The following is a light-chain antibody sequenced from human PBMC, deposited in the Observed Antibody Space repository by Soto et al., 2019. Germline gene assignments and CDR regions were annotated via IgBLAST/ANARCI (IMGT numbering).Light chain of an antibody. Sequence: EVVLTQSPETLSLSPGETATLSCRASQRFDRTVAWYQQKLGQAPRLLIYDAYTRATGVAARFTGSGSATDFSLTITSLEPEDFAVYYCQQRAKWPSTFGPGTKVE. CDR1: QRFDRT. CDR3: QQRAKWPST. V-gene: IGKV3-11*01. J-gene: IGKJ2*02. CDR2: DAY.